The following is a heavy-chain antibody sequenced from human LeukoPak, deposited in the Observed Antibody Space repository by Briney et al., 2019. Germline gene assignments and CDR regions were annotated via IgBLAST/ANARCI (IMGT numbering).Heavy chain of an antibody. Sequence: KTSETLSLTCTVSAGSISSFHWSWIRQSPEKGLEWIGYMYHGGSPKYNPSLKSRVTMSIDASKKQFSLKLSSVTAADTAVYYCATLGDFPFVYWGQGTLVTVSS. D-gene: IGHD4-17*01. CDR2: MYHGGSP. J-gene: IGHJ4*02. CDR1: AGSISSFH. V-gene: IGHV4-59*03. CDR3: ATLGDFPFVY.